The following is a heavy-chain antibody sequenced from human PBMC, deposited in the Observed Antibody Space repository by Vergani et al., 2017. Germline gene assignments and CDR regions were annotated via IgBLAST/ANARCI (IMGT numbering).Heavy chain of an antibody. J-gene: IGHJ5*01. D-gene: IGHD3-3*01. Sequence: VQLLESGGDLVQPGGSLRLSCAASGFTFIMHAMSWVRQAPGKGLEWVTVISYDGSNMYYVDSVKGRFTISRDNPKNTLYLQMNSLRPEDTAMYYCAKDQSGFWSGCDSWGQGTLVTVSS. CDR3: AKDQSGFWSGCDS. V-gene: IGHV3-30*18. CDR2: ISYDGSNM. CDR1: GFTFIMHA.